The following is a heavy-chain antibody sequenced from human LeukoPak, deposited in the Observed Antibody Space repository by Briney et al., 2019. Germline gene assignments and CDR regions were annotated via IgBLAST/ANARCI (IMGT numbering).Heavy chain of an antibody. Sequence: PGGSLRLSCAASGFTFSSYSMNWVRQAPGKGLEWVSSISSSSSYIYYADSVKGRFTISRDNAKNSLYLQMNSLRSEDTAVYYCARTYGDYGDYYMDVWGKGTTVTVSS. V-gene: IGHV3-21*04. D-gene: IGHD4-17*01. CDR3: ARTYGDYGDYYMDV. CDR2: ISSSSSYI. CDR1: GFTFSSYS. J-gene: IGHJ6*03.